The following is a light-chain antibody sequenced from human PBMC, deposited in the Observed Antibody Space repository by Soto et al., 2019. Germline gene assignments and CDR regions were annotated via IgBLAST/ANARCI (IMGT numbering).Light chain of an antibody. V-gene: IGKV3-20*01. CDR1: QSVSSNY. CDR2: GAS. CDR3: QQYNNWPRGT. Sequence: EIVLTQSPGTLSLSPGERATLSCRASQSVSSNYLAWYQQKPGQAPRVLIYGASSRTTGIPDRFSGSGSGTDFTLTISRLEPEDFAVYYCQQYNNWPRGTFDQGTRLEIK. J-gene: IGKJ5*01.